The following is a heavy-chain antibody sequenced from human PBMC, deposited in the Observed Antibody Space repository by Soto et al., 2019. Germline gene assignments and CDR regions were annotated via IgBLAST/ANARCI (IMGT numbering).Heavy chain of an antibody. CDR2: ISYNERNK. V-gene: IGHV3-30*07. CDR1: VFTLTKYA. D-gene: IGHD1-1*01. CDR3: ATEHTTHYFDN. Sequence: QVQLVESGGGVVQPGRSLRLSCAGSVFTLTKYAVHWVRQAPGKGLEWVALISYNERNKNYADSVKGRFSISRDDSKNTLFLQINSLRNEDTAVYYCATEHTTHYFDNWGQGTLVTVSS. J-gene: IGHJ4*02.